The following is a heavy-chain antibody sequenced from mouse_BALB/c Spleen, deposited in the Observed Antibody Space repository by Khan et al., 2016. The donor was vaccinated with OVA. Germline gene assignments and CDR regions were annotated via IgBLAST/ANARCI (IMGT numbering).Heavy chain of an antibody. CDR2: IWGDGGT. CDR3: AKWGTANYYAMDY. D-gene: IGHD1-2*01. V-gene: IGHV2-3*01. CDR1: GFSLTSYG. Sequence: QVQLQQSGPGLVAPSQSLSITCTVSGFSLTSYGVNWVRQPPGKGLEWLGVIWGDGGTNYHSTLMSRLSISKDNSQSEVFLKLSRRQTDDTATYYCAKWGTANYYAMDYWGQGTSVTVSS. J-gene: IGHJ4*01.